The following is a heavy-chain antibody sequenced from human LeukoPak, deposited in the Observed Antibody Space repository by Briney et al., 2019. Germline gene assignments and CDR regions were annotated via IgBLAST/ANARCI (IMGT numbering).Heavy chain of an antibody. D-gene: IGHD3-9*01. CDR2: ITPNSGGT. CDR3: ARDGDILTGYPHHFYYFDY. CDR1: GYTFTGYY. V-gene: IGHV1-2*02. J-gene: IGHJ4*02. Sequence: ASVKVSCKASGYTFTGYYMHWVRQAPGQGLEWMGWITPNSGGTNYAQKFQGRVTMTRDTSISTAYMELSRLRSDDTAVYYCARDGDILTGYPHHFYYFDYWGQGTLVTVSS.